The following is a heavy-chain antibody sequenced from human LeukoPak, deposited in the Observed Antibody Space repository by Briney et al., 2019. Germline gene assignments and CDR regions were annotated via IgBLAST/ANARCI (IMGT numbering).Heavy chain of an antibody. CDR3: AITLLWFGELSD. Sequence: EASVKVSCKASGYTFTGYYMHWERQTPGQGLEWMGWINPNSGGTNYAQKFQGWVTMTRDTSISTAYMELSRLRSDDTAVYYCAITLLWFGELSDWGQGTLVTVSS. CDR1: GYTFTGYY. V-gene: IGHV1-2*04. D-gene: IGHD3-10*01. CDR2: INPNSGGT. J-gene: IGHJ4*02.